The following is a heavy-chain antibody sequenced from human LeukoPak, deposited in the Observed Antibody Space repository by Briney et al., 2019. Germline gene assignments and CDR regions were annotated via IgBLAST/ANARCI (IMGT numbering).Heavy chain of an antibody. Sequence: PGGPLRLSCAASGFTVITNDMTWVRQAPGKGLEWVSVLYSDGNTKYADSVQGRFTISRDNSKNTLYLEMNSLSPDDTAVYYCARGVEPLAATTLAYWGQGTLVTVSS. CDR1: GFTVITND. CDR3: ARGVEPLAATTLAY. D-gene: IGHD2-15*01. J-gene: IGHJ4*02. V-gene: IGHV3-53*01. CDR2: LYSDGNT.